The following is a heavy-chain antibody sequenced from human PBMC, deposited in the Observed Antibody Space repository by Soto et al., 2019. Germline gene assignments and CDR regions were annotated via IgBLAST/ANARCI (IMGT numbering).Heavy chain of an antibody. CDR3: VKDPQTSYGDYGEFDY. D-gene: IGHD4-17*01. V-gene: IGHV3-64D*06. CDR2: ISSNGGST. Sequence: GGSLRLSCSASGFTFSSYAMHWVRQAPGKGLEYVSAISSNGGSTYYADSVKGRFTISRDNSKNTLYLQMSSLRAEDTAVYYCVKDPQTSYGDYGEFDYWRQGTLVTVSS. J-gene: IGHJ4*02. CDR1: GFTFSSYA.